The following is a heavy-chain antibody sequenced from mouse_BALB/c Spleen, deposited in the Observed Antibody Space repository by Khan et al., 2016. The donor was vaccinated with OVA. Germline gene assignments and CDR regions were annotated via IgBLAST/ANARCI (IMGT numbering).Heavy chain of an antibody. CDR1: GYTFTNYG. V-gene: IGHV9-3-1*01. CDR3: ARVGYNGTMDY. CDR2: TNTYTGEP. Sequence: QSGPDLKKSGETVKISCKASGYTFTNYGMNWVKQVPGKGLKWMGWTNTYTGEPTYADDFKGRFAFSLETSASTAYLQINNLKNEDTATYFCARVGYNGTMDYWGQGTSVTVSS. D-gene: IGHD2-14*01. J-gene: IGHJ4*01.